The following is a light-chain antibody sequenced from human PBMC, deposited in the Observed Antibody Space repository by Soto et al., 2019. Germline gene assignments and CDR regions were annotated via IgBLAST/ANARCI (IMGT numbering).Light chain of an antibody. CDR2: SVS. CDR3: QQSYNSPTWT. Sequence: DIQMTQSPSSLSASVGDRVTITCRASQNIGNYLHWYQQQPGKAPKLLIYSVSNLQTGVPSRFSGRGSGTDLTLTISSLQPEDSSTFYCQQSYNSPTWTFGQGTKVEIK. CDR1: QNIGNY. V-gene: IGKV1-39*01. J-gene: IGKJ1*01.